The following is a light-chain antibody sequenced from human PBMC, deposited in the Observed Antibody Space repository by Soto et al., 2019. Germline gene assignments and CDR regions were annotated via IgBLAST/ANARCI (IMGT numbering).Light chain of an antibody. Sequence: QSVLTQPASVSGSPGQSITISCTGTSSDVGGYNYVSWYQQHPGKAPKLMFYDVSNRPSGVSNRFSGSKSANTASLTISGLQAEDEADYYCSSHTSSSTSYVFGTGTKLTVL. CDR3: SSHTSSSTSYV. V-gene: IGLV2-14*01. CDR1: SSDVGGYNY. J-gene: IGLJ1*01. CDR2: DVS.